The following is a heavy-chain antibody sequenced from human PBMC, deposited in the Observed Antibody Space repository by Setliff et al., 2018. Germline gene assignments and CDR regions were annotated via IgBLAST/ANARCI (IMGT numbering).Heavy chain of an antibody. J-gene: IGHJ6*03. CDR2: IYWDDDK. D-gene: IGHD1-26*01. Sequence: SGPTLVNPPQTLTLTCTFSGFSLSTNIVGVAWIRQPPGKALEWLAVIYWDDDKRYSPSLKSRLTITKDTSKNQVVLTMTNMDSVDTATYYCARTVRSGSYHYYYMDVWGKGTTVTVSS. CDR1: GFSLSTNIVG. V-gene: IGHV2-5*02. CDR3: ARTVRSGSYHYYYMDV.